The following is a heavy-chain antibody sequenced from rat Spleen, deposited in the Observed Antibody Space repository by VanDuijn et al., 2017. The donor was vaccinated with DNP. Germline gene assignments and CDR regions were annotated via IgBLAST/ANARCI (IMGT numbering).Heavy chain of an antibody. CDR3: AREFPWAHYFDY. V-gene: IGHV5-20*01. D-gene: IGHD3-8*01. Sequence: EVQLVESGGGLVQPGRSLKLSCAASGFTFSDYYMAWVRQAPKKGLEWVAFISYDGGNTYYRDSVKGRFTISRDNAENTLYLQMDSLRSEDTATYYCAREFPWAHYFDYWGQGIMVTVSS. CDR2: ISYDGGNT. CDR1: GFTFSDYY. J-gene: IGHJ2*01.